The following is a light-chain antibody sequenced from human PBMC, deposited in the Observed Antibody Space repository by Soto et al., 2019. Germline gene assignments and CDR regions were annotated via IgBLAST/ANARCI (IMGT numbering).Light chain of an antibody. CDR1: QSVSSRY. Sequence: ELVSTQSPGTLSLSTAERSTLSCRARQSVSSRYLAWYQQKPGQAPRLLIYGASSRATGIPDRFSGSGSGTDFTLTISSLQSEDVAVYYCQQYNNWPWTFGQGTKVDIK. CDR2: GAS. CDR3: QQYNNWPWT. J-gene: IGKJ1*01. V-gene: IGKV3-20*01.